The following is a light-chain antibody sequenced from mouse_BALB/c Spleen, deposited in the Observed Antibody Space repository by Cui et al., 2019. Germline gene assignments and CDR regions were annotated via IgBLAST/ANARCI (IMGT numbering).Light chain of an antibody. CDR1: SSVSSSY. V-gene: IGKV4-79*01. J-gene: IGKJ5*01. CDR2: SIS. Sequence: QIVLTQSPAIMSASPGERVTMTCSASSSVSSSYLYWYQQKSGSSPKLWIYSISNLASGVPARFSGSGSGTSYSLTINSIEAEDAATYYCQQWSSNPPTFGAGTKLELK. CDR3: QQWSSNPPT.